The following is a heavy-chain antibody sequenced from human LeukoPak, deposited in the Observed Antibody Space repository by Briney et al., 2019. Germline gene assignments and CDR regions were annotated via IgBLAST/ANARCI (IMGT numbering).Heavy chain of an antibody. CDR1: GYSFTNYW. CDR3: ARHLGIAVAGTVAPDY. Sequence: GESLKISCKGSGYSFTNYWIGWVRQMPGKGLEWMGIIYPGDSDTRYSPSFQGQVTISADKSISTAYLQWSSLKASDTAMYYCARHLGIAVAGTVAPDYWGQGTLVTVYS. V-gene: IGHV5-51*01. J-gene: IGHJ4*02. CDR2: IYPGDSDT. D-gene: IGHD6-19*01.